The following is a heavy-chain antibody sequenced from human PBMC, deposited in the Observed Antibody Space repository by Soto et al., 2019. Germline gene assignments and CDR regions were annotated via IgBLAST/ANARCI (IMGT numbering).Heavy chain of an antibody. J-gene: IGHJ5*02. D-gene: IGHD3-3*01. Sequence: EVRLVESGGALVQPGGSLRLSCAASGFTFEDYAMNWVRQGPVKGLEWVARISWNSGTLHYADSVKGRFTISRDNAKNSIYLEMNGLRVEDTALYYCAKDRPRSGLGHWLEPWGQGTLVTVYS. CDR1: GFTFEDYA. CDR3: AKDRPRSGLGHWLEP. CDR2: ISWNSGTL. V-gene: IGHV3-9*01.